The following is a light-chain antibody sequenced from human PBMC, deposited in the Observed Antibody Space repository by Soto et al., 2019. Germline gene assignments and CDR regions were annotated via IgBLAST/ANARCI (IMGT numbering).Light chain of an antibody. CDR1: QSLNND. V-gene: IGKV1-5*01. CDR2: DAS. J-gene: IGKJ4*01. CDR3: IQDYNYPLT. Sequence: DIQMTQSPSTLSASVGDRVTITCRASQSLNNDLAWYQQKPGKAPNLLIYDASTLERGVPSRFSGTGSGTEFTLAISSLQPDDFATYYCIQDYNYPLTFGGGTKVDIK.